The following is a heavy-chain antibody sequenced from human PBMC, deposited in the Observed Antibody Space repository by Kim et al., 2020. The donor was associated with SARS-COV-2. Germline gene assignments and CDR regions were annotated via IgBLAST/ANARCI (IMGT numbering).Heavy chain of an antibody. Sequence: SQKFQGRVTITRDTSASTAYMELSSLTSEDTALYYCARETSMAANDAFDIWGQGTMVTVSS. J-gene: IGHJ3*02. D-gene: IGHD6-19*01. V-gene: IGHV1-3*01. CDR3: ARETSMAANDAFDI.